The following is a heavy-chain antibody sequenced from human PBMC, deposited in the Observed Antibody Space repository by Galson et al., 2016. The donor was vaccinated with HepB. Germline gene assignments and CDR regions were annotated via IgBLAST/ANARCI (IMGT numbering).Heavy chain of an antibody. CDR3: AKGTTRLGDN. J-gene: IGHJ4*02. V-gene: IGHV3-23*01. CDR2: ISGSINAT. D-gene: IGHD4-11*01. Sequence: SLRLSCAASGFTFTNYAMTWVRQAPGKGLQWVSGISGSINATYYADSVKGRFIISRDNSKNTLYLQMNSLRAEDTAVYYCAKGTTRLGDNWGQGILVTVSS. CDR1: GFTFTNYA.